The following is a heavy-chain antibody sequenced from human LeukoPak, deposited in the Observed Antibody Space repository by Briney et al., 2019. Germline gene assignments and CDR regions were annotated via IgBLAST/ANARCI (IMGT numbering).Heavy chain of an antibody. J-gene: IGHJ4*02. V-gene: IGHV4-59*01. CDR2: IYYSGST. Sequence: PSETLSLTCTVAGASISSYYWSWIRQPPGKGLEWIGYIYYSGSTNYNPALKSRVTISEDTSKTQISLKLSSVTAADTAVYYCARVRGYYASSGYDYWGQGTLVTVSS. CDR1: GASISSYY. CDR3: ARVRGYYASSGYDY. D-gene: IGHD3-22*01.